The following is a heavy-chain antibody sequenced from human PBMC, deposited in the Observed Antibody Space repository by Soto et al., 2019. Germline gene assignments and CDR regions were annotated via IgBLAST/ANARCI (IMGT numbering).Heavy chain of an antibody. CDR3: AGDYGGYNWFDP. CDR1: GGSISSYY. J-gene: IGHJ5*02. CDR2: IYYSGST. V-gene: IGHV4-59*01. D-gene: IGHD4-17*01. Sequence: SETLSLTCTVSGGSISSYYWSWIRQPPGKGLEWIGYIYYSGSTNYNPSLKSRVTISVDTSKNQFSLKLSSVTAADTAVYYCAGDYGGYNWFDPWGQGTLVTVSS.